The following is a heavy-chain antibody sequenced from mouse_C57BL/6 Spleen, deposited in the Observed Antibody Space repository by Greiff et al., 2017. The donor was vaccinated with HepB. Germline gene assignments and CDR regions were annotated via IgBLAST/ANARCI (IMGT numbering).Heavy chain of an antibody. CDR2: IDPANGNT. Sequence: VQLQQSVAELVRPGASVKLSCTASGFNIKNTYMHWVKQRPEQGLEWIGRIDPANGNTKYAPKFQGKATITADTSSNTAYLQLSSLTSEDTAIYYCARKGSAQATRYYYAMDYWGQGTSVTVSS. CDR3: ARKGSAQATRYYYAMDY. CDR1: GFNIKNTY. V-gene: IGHV14-3*01. J-gene: IGHJ4*01. D-gene: IGHD3-2*02.